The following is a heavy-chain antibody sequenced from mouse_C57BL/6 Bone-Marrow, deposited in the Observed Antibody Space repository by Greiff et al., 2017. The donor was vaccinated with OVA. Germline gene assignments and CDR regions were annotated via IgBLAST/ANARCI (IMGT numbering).Heavy chain of an antibody. J-gene: IGHJ3*01. CDR2: ISNGGGST. CDR3: VRHGPAWFAY. Sequence: EVKVEESGGGLVQPGGSLKLSCAASGFTFSDYYMYWVRQTPEKRLEWVAYISNGGGSTYYPDTVKGRFTISRDNAKNTLYLQMSRLKSEDTAMYYCVRHGPAWFAYWGQGTLVTVSA. CDR1: GFTFSDYY. V-gene: IGHV5-12*01.